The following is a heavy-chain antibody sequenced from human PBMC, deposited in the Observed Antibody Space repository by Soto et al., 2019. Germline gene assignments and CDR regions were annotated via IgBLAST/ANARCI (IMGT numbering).Heavy chain of an antibody. D-gene: IGHD2-2*01. J-gene: IGHJ5*02. CDR3: ARAQIVLVPAASFWFDP. CDR1: GDSIRSSNYY. V-gene: IGHV4-39*01. CDR2: IYYSGTI. Sequence: QLQLQESGPGLVKPSETLSLTCSVSGDSIRSSNYYWGWIRQPPGKGLEWIGNIYYSGTIYYNPSLKSRVTISVDTSKNQLSLNLSSVTAADTAVYYCARAQIVLVPAASFWFDPWGQGTLVTVSS.